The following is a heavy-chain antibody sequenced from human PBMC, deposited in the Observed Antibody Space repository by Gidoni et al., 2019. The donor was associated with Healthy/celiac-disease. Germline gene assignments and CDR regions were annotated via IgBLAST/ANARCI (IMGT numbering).Heavy chain of an antibody. J-gene: IGHJ4*02. D-gene: IGHD3-10*01. V-gene: IGHV3-53*01. Sequence: EVQLVESGGGLIQPGGSMRLSCAASGFTVSSNYMSWVRQAPGKGLEWISVIYSGGSTYYADSVKGRFTISRDNSKNTLYLQMNSLRAEDTAVYYCARAQSRGDLDYWGQGTLVTVSS. CDR3: ARAQSRGDLDY. CDR2: IYSGGST. CDR1: GFTVSSNY.